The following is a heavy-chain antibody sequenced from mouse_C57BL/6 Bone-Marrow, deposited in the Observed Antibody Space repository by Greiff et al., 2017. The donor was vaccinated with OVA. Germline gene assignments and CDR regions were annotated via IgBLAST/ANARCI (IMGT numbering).Heavy chain of an antibody. J-gene: IGHJ3*01. CDR3: ARNDGSSWFAY. CDR2: IYPRDGST. Sequence: QVQLQQSGPELVKPGASVKLSCKASGYTFTSYDINWVKQRPGQGLEWIGWIYPRDGSTKYNEKFKGKATLTVDTSSSTAYRELHSLTSEDSAVYFCARNDGSSWFAYWGQGTLVTVSA. V-gene: IGHV1-85*01. CDR1: GYTFTSYD. D-gene: IGHD1-1*01.